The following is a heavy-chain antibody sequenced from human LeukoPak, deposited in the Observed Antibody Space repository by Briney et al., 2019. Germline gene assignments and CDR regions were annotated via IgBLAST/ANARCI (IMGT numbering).Heavy chain of an antibody. Sequence: PGRSLRLSCAAAGFTFRSDSMNWVRQAPGKGRGWVSSISSSSSYIYHADSVKGRFTIPRHNAKNSLYLQMNTLRAEDTAVYYCERVPHDYWGQGTLVTVSS. V-gene: IGHV3-21*01. CDR2: ISSSSSYI. CDR3: ERVPHDY. CDR1: GFTFRSDS. J-gene: IGHJ4*02.